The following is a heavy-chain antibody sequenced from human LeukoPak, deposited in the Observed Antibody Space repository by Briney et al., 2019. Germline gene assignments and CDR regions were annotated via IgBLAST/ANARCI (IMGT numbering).Heavy chain of an antibody. CDR2: ISSSSSYI. D-gene: IGHD6-13*01. Sequence: PGGSLRLSCAASGFTFSSYSMNWVRQAPGKGLEWVSSISSSSSYIYYADSVKGRFTISRDNAKNSLYLQMNSLRAEDTAVYYCARVPIERGQYRNIAAAGTFDYWGQGTLVTVSS. J-gene: IGHJ4*02. CDR1: GFTFSSYS. CDR3: ARVPIERGQYRNIAAAGTFDY. V-gene: IGHV3-21*01.